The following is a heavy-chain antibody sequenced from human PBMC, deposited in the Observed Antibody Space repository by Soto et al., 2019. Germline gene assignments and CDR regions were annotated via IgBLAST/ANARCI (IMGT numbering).Heavy chain of an antibody. V-gene: IGHV3-15*01. J-gene: IGHJ4*02. Sequence: GGSLRLSCAASGFTFSNAWMSWVRQAPGEGLEWVGLIKTKTDGGTTDYTAPVKGRFTISRDDSENTLYLQMNSLKTEDTAVYYCTTGFDFRGQGTLVIVSS. CDR1: GFTFSNAW. D-gene: IGHD3-3*01. CDR3: TTGFDF. CDR2: IKTKTDGGTT.